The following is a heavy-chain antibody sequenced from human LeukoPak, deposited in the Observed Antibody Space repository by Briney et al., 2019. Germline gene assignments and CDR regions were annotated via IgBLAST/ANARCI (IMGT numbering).Heavy chain of an antibody. CDR3: ARDHDSSGYPRDY. CDR2: INPNSGGT. CDR1: GYTFTGYY. V-gene: IGHV1-2*02. Sequence: ASVKVSCKASGYTFTGYYMHWVRQAPGQGLEWMGWINPNSGGTNYAQKFQGRVTMTRDTSISTAYMELSRPRSDDTAVYYCARDHDSSGYPRDYWGQGTLVTVSS. D-gene: IGHD3-22*01. J-gene: IGHJ4*02.